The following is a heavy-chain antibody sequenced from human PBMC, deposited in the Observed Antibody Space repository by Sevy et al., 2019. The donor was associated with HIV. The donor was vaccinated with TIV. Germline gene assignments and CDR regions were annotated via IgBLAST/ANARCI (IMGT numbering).Heavy chain of an antibody. Sequence: GGSLRLSCVASGFTFSSYAMSWIRQAPGKGLEWVSGISGSGISTYYEDSVKGRFTISRDNSKNTVFMQMNSLRAEDTAVYYCAKECEIQPHYYFEYWGPGTLVTVSS. CDR2: ISGSGIST. V-gene: IGHV3-23*01. CDR1: GFTFSSYA. CDR3: AKECEIQPHYYFEY. D-gene: IGHD5-18*01. J-gene: IGHJ4*02.